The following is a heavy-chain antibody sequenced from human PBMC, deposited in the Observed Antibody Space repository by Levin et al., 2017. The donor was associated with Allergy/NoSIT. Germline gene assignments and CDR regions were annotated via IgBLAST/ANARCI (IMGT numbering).Heavy chain of an antibody. D-gene: IGHD2-15*01. CDR3: ARDLSGGRDY. V-gene: IGHV3-74*01. Sequence: GGSLRLSCAASGFTFSSNWMHWVRQSPGEGLVWVSRINEDGSWTTYADSVKGRFTISRDNAKNTLYLQMNSLRDDDTAVYYCARDLSGGRDYWGQGTLVTVSS. J-gene: IGHJ4*02. CDR2: INEDGSWT. CDR1: GFTFSSNW.